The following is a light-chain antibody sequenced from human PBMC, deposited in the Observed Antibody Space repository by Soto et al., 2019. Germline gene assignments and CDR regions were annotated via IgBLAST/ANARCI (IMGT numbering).Light chain of an antibody. Sequence: EIVMTQSPAPLSVSPGERATLSCRASQSISTNFALFEHKRGQSPRLLIYGASTRAAAMPARFSGSRSGTEFTLTVNSRQSDDFAVYFWQQYNSWPPITFGQGTRLE. CDR1: QSISTN. V-gene: IGKV3-15*01. J-gene: IGKJ5*01. CDR2: GAS. CDR3: QQYNSWPPIT.